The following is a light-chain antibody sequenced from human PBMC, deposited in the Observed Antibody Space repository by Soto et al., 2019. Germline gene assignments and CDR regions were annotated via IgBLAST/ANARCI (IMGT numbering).Light chain of an antibody. CDR1: QSVSSN. J-gene: IGKJ5*01. Sequence: EIVMTQSPATLSVSPGERATLSCRASQSVSSNLAWYQQKPGQAPRLLIYGASTRATGIPARFSGSGSGTEFTLTISSLQSEDFSVYDCQQYNNWPPIPLGQGTRLEI. CDR2: GAS. V-gene: IGKV3-15*01. CDR3: QQYNNWPPIP.